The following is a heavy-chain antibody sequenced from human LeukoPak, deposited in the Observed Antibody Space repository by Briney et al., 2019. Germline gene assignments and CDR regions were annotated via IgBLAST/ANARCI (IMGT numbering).Heavy chain of an antibody. CDR1: GFTFSDYG. D-gene: IGHD3-22*01. J-gene: IGHJ1*01. CDR3: AIMHGYYDGSGYWVQ. CDR2: IWYDGSKK. V-gene: IGHV3-33*01. Sequence: SGGSLRLSCAASGFTFSDYGIHWVRQAPGQGLEWVALIWYDGSKKYYADSVKGRFTISRDNPRNTLYMQMNSLRDEDTAVYYCAIMHGYYDGSGYWVQWGQGTLVTVSS.